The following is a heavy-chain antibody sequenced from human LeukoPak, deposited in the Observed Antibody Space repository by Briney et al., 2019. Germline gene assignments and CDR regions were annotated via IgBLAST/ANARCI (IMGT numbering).Heavy chain of an antibody. D-gene: IGHD4-17*01. CDR3: ARGAATTNWYFDP. CDR2: IYPGDSDT. V-gene: IGHV5-51*01. CDR1: GYHFNSHW. Sequence: GESLKISCKGSGYHFNSHWIGWVRPMPGKGLEWMGIIYPGDSDTRYSPSFQGQVTISADKSISTAYLQWSSLEASDTAMYYCARGAATTNWYFDPWGRGTLVTVSS. J-gene: IGHJ2*01.